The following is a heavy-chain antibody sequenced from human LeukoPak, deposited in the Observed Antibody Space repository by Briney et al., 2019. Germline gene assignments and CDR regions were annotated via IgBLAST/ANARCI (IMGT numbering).Heavy chain of an antibody. J-gene: IGHJ4*02. CDR1: GVTFSSYG. V-gene: IGHV3-30*03. CDR3: TTKVIRGNSGDDYDD. Sequence: GGSLRLSRAASGVTFSSYGMHWVRQAPGKGLEWVALISSDGNDKLYGDSVKGRFTISRDYSKSTLYLQMNSLRAEDTAVYYCTTKVIRGNSGDDYDDWGQGTLVTVSS. CDR2: ISSDGNDK. D-gene: IGHD5-12*01.